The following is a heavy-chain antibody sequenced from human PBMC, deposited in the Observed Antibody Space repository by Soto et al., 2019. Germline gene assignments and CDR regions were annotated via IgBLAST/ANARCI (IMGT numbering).Heavy chain of an antibody. D-gene: IGHD2-15*01. CDR3: ARVEVIVVVVAALDI. CDR1: GYTFTSYG. J-gene: IGHJ3*02. CDR2: ISAYNGNT. Sequence: ASVKVSCKASGYTFTSYGISWVRQAPGQGLEWMGWISAYNGNTNYAQKLQGRVTMTTDTSTSTAYMELRSLRSDDTAVYYCARVEVIVVVVAALDIWGQGTMVTVSS. V-gene: IGHV1-18*01.